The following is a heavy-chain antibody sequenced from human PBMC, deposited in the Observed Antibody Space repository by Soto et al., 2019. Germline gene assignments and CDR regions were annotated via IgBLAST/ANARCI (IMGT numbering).Heavy chain of an antibody. Sequence: GGSLRLSCAASGFTLSSYAMSRVRQTPVKGLEWASSITGTGSGTYYSDSVEGRFTISRDNSKNTLFLHMNSLRAEDTAVYYCAKYTSGWDFDFWGQGTLVTVSS. V-gene: IGHV3-23*01. J-gene: IGHJ4*02. CDR1: GFTLSSYA. CDR2: ITGTGSGT. CDR3: AKYTSGWDFDF. D-gene: IGHD6-19*01.